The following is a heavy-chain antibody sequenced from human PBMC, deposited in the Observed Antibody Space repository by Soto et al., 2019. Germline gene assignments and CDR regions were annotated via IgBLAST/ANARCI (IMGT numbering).Heavy chain of an antibody. CDR1: GFTFSSYA. CDR3: AKEEVATPYNWFDP. Sequence: VGSLRLSCAASGFTFSSYAMHWVRQAPGKGLEWVAVISYDGSNKYYADSVKGRFTISRDNSKNTLYLQMNSLRAEDTAVYYCAKEEVATPYNWFDPWGQGTLVTVT. CDR2: ISYDGSNK. V-gene: IGHV3-30-3*02. J-gene: IGHJ5*02. D-gene: IGHD5-12*01.